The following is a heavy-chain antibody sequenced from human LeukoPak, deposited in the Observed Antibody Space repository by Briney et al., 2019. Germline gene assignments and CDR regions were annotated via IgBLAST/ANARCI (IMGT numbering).Heavy chain of an antibody. J-gene: IGHJ4*02. CDR1: GYTFTGYY. CDR2: INPNSGGT. Sequence: ASVKVSCKASGYTFTGYYMHWVRQAPGQGLEWMGWINPNSGGTNYAQKFQGRVTMTRDTSISTAYMELSRLRSDDTAVYYCARDPRRTSSYSSGSLWGQGTLVTVSS. CDR3: ARDPRRTSSYSSGSL. V-gene: IGHV1-2*02. D-gene: IGHD3-22*01.